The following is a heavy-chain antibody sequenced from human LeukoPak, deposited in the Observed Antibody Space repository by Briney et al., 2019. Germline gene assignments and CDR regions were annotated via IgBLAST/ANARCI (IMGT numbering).Heavy chain of an antibody. Sequence: GGSLRLSCAASGFTVRSNYMNWVRQAPGKGLEWVSVIYSGGSTYYADSVKGRFTISRDNSKNTLYLQMNSLRAEDTAVYYCARDLYCSGGSCYPDYWGQGTLVTVSS. CDR3: ARDLYCSGGSCYPDY. CDR1: GFTVRSNY. V-gene: IGHV3-66*01. J-gene: IGHJ4*02. D-gene: IGHD2-15*01. CDR2: IYSGGST.